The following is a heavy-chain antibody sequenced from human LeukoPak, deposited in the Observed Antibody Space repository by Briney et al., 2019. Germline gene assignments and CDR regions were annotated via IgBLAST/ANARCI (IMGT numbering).Heavy chain of an antibody. Sequence: SETLSLTCTVSGGSISSYYWSWIRQPPGKGLEWIGYIYTSGSTNYNPSLKSRVTISVDTSKNQFSLKLSSVTAADTAVYYCARRRPYHYMDVWGKGTTVTVSS. CDR3: ARRRPYHYMDV. V-gene: IGHV4-4*09. J-gene: IGHJ6*03. CDR2: IYTSGST. CDR1: GGSISSYY.